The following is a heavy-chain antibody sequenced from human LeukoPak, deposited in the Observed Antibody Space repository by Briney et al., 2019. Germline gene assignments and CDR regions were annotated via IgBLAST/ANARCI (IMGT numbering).Heavy chain of an antibody. J-gene: IGHJ4*02. CDR3: AKGVVVAPDVTPFDY. Sequence: GGSLGLSCAASGFTFSSYSMNWVRQAPGKGLEWVSSISSTSDYIYFTDSVKGRFTISRDSARSSLYLQMNSLRAEDTAVYYCAKGVVVAPDVTPFDYWGQGTLVTVSS. CDR2: ISSTSDYI. CDR1: GFTFSSYS. D-gene: IGHD2-2*01. V-gene: IGHV3-21*04.